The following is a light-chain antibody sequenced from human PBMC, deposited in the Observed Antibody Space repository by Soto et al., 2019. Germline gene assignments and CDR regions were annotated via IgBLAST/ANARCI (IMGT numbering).Light chain of an antibody. Sequence: QSALTQPASVSGSPGQSVTISCSGGEIGNYNLVSWYQHLPGRATKLLIFEVTMRPSGISDRFSGSKSASTASLTISGLQAEDEGDYYCASYAGSRAYVFGSATKVTVL. CDR1: GEIGNYNL. J-gene: IGLJ1*01. V-gene: IGLV2-23*02. CDR3: ASYAGSRAYV. CDR2: EVT.